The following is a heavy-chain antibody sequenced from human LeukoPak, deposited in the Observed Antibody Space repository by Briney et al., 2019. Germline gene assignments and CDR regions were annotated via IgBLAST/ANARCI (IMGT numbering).Heavy chain of an antibody. CDR1: GGSTSSYY. V-gene: IGHV4-4*07. Sequence: SETLSLTCTVSGGSTSSYYWSWIRQPAGKGLEWIGHIYFSGSTNYNPSLKSRVTMSVDTSKNQFSLRLSSVTAADTAVYFCARADSWNYVPLDCWGQGTLVTVSA. D-gene: IGHD1-7*01. CDR3: ARADSWNYVPLDC. J-gene: IGHJ4*02. CDR2: IYFSGST.